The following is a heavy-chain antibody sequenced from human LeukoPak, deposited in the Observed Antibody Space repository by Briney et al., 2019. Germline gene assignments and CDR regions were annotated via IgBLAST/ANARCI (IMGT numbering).Heavy chain of an antibody. CDR1: GFTFSSYS. D-gene: IGHD2-2*01. V-gene: IGHV3-21*01. CDR3: ASSLVPASLDY. Sequence: GGSLRLSCATSGFTFSSYSMNWVRQAPGKGLEWVSSISSSSSYIYYADSVKGRFTISRDNAKNSLYLQMNSLRAEDTAVYYCASSLVPASLDYWGQGTLVTVSS. CDR2: ISSSSSYI. J-gene: IGHJ4*02.